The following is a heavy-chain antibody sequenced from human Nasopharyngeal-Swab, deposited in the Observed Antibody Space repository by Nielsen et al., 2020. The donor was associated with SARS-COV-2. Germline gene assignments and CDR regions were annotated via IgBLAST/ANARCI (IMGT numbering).Heavy chain of an antibody. CDR2: ITHEGRGK. Sequence: GSLRLSCGASGYPFSRYCMDWVRPAPGKGLGWVAGITHEGRGKFYADSVKGRFTISRDNSTLYLQMSSLRTEDTAVYYCARWNARGAGGNYGMDVWGQGTTVTVSS. V-gene: IGHV3-30*03. CDR3: ARWNARGAGGNYGMDV. J-gene: IGHJ6*02. D-gene: IGHD2-8*01. CDR1: GYPFSRYC.